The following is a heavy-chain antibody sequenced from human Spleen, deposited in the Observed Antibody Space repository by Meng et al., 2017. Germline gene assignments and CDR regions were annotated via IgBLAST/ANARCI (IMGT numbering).Heavy chain of an antibody. CDR1: GGSFSGYY. CDR2: INHSGST. V-gene: IGHV4-34*01. D-gene: IGHD6-19*01. Sequence: QGQLQQWGAGLLKPSETLSLTCAGYGGSFSGYYWSWIRQPPGKGLEWIGEINHSGSTNYNPSLKSRVTISVDTSKNQFSLKLSSVTAADTAVYYCARGDSGWYTGWDWFDPWGQGTLVTVSS. CDR3: ARGDSGWYTGWDWFDP. J-gene: IGHJ5*02.